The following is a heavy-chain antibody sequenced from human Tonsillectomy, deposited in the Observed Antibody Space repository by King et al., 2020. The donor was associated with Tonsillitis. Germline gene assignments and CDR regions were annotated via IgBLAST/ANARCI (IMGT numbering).Heavy chain of an antibody. CDR2: INWKGGST. Sequence: VQLVESGGGVVRPGGSLRLSCAASGFTFDDYAMSWVRQAPGKGLEWVSTINWKGGSTVYADSVKGRFTISRDNAKNSLYVQLNSLRAEDTALYYCARXIWPXTXXDAXDIWGQGXMVTVXX. CDR1: GFTFDDYA. D-gene: IGHD3-16*01. CDR3: ARXIWPXTXXDAXDI. V-gene: IGHV3-20*04. J-gene: IGHJ3*02.